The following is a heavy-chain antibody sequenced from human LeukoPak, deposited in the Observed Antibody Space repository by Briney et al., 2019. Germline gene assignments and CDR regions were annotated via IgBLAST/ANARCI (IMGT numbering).Heavy chain of an antibody. D-gene: IGHD3-9*01. Sequence: GASVKVSCKASGYTSTGYYMHWVRQAPGQGLEWMGWINPNSGGTNYAQKFQGRVTMTRDTSISTAYMELSRLRSDDTAVYYCARDYTHYDILTGRSYYYYGMDVWGQGTTVTVSS. CDR1: GYTSTGYY. V-gene: IGHV1-2*02. J-gene: IGHJ6*02. CDR2: INPNSGGT. CDR3: ARDYTHYDILTGRSYYYYGMDV.